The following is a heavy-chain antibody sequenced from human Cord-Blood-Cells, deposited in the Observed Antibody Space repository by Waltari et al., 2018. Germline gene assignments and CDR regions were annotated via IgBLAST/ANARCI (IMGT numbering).Heavy chain of an antibody. V-gene: IGHV4-39*07. CDR3: ARLAAAGTGLWDY. D-gene: IGHD6-13*01. Sequence: QLQLQESGPGLVKPSETLSLTCTVSGGSISSSSYYWGWIRQPPGKGLEWIGSIYYSGSTYYNPSLKMRVTISVDTSKNQFSLKLSSVTAADTAVYYCARLAAAGTGLWDYWGQGTLVTVSS. CDR1: GGSISSSSYY. J-gene: IGHJ4*02. CDR2: IYYSGST.